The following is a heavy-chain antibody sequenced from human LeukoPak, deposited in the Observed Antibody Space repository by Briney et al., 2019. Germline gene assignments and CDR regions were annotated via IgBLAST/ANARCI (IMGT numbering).Heavy chain of an antibody. D-gene: IGHD6-6*01. J-gene: IGHJ4*02. Sequence: APVKVSCKASGYTFTSYDINWVRQATGQGLEWMGGMNPNSGNTGYAQKFQGRVTMTRNTSISTAYMELSSLRSEDTAVYYCARGFPPYSSSSEEVDYWGQGTLVTVSS. CDR3: ARGFPPYSSSSEEVDY. CDR2: MNPNSGNT. CDR1: GYTFTSYD. V-gene: IGHV1-8*01.